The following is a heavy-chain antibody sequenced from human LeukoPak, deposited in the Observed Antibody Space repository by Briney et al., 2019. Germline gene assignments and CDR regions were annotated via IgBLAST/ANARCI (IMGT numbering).Heavy chain of an antibody. Sequence: GGSLRLSCAASGFTFNSYTMHWIRQAPGKGLEYVSAISSNGGSTHYANSVKGRFTISRDNSKNTLYLQMGSLRAEDMAVYYCARERVDCSGGNCLYYFDYWGQGTLVTVSS. CDR3: ARERVDCSGGNCLYYFDY. D-gene: IGHD2-15*01. J-gene: IGHJ4*02. V-gene: IGHV3-64*01. CDR2: ISSNGGST. CDR1: GFTFNSYT.